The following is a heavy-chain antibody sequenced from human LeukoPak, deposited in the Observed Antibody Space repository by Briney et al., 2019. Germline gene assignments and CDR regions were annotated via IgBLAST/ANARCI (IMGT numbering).Heavy chain of an antibody. D-gene: IGHD6-13*01. V-gene: IGHV4-39*01. J-gene: IGHJ4*02. CDR3: ARLSSSSWYGGVDY. CDR2: IYYSGST. Sequence: PSETLSLTRTVSGGSISSSSYYWGWIRQPPGKGLEWIGSIYYSGSTYYNPSLKSRVTISVDTSKNQFSLKLSSVTAADTAVYYCARLSSSSWYGGVDYWGQGTLVTVSS. CDR1: GGSISSSSYY.